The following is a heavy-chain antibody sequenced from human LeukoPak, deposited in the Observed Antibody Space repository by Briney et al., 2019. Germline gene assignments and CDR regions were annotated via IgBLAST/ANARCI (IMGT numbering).Heavy chain of an antibody. CDR2: INPNSGGT. CDR3: ARDRAALGPREFDP. Sequence: ASVKDSCKASGYTFTGYYMHLVRQAPGQGLEWMGWINPNSGGTNYAQKFQGRVTMTRDTSISTAYMELSRLRSDDTAVYYCARDRAALGPREFDPWGQGTLVTVSS. J-gene: IGHJ5*02. D-gene: IGHD3-16*01. CDR1: GYTFTGYY. V-gene: IGHV1-2*02.